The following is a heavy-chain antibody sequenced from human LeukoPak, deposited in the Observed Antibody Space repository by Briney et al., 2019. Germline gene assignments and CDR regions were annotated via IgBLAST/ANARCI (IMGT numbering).Heavy chain of an antibody. CDR3: ARGDGGDDIMTGYYDY. CDR2: IGSGIGTI. D-gene: IGHD3-9*01. CDR1: GFTFSSYE. Sequence: GGSLRLSCAASGFTFSSYEMTWVRKAPGKGLEWVSYIGSGIGTIFYADSVKGRFTISRDNAKNSLYLEMNNLRVEDTAVYYCARGDGGDDIMTGYYDYWGQGSLVTVSS. V-gene: IGHV3-48*03. J-gene: IGHJ4*02.